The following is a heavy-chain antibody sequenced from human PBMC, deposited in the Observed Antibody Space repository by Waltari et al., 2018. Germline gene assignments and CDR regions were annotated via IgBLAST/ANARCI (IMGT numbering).Heavy chain of an antibody. D-gene: IGHD3-16*01. J-gene: IGHJ4*02. CDR3: ARVLKLRGDPFDY. V-gene: IGHV1-2*02. CDR2: INPNSGGT. Sequence: QVQLVQSGAEVKKPGASVKVSCKASGYTFTGYYMHWVRQAPGQGLEWMGWINPNSGGTNYAQRLQGRVTMTRDTSISTAYMELSRLRSDDTAVYYCARVLKLRGDPFDYWGQGTLVTVSS. CDR1: GYTFTGYY.